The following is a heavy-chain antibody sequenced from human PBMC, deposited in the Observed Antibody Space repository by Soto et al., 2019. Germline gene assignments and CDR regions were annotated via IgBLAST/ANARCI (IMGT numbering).Heavy chain of an antibody. J-gene: IGHJ4*02. Sequence: VGSLRLSCAASGFTFSTYAMGWVRQARGKGLEWVSGISGSGDRTHYADSVEGRFTISRDNSKDTVFLQMNSLRAEDTAVYYCARNREYIYGYFDYWGQGILVTVSS. CDR3: ARNREYIYGYFDY. CDR1: GFTFSTYA. CDR2: ISGSGDRT. V-gene: IGHV3-23*01. D-gene: IGHD5-18*01.